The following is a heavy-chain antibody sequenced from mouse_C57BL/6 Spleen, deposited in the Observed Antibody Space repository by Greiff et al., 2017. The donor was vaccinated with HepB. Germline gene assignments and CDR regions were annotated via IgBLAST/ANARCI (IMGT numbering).Heavy chain of an antibody. CDR3: ARDPITTVDWYFDV. V-gene: IGHV5-4*01. CDR1: GFTFSSYA. J-gene: IGHJ1*03. D-gene: IGHD1-1*01. Sequence: EVQLVESGGGLVKPGGSLKLSCAASGFTFSSYAMSWVRQTPEKRLEWVATISDGGSYTYYPDNVKGRFTISRDNAKNTLYRQMSHLKSEDTAMYYCARDPITTVDWYFDVWGTGTTVTVSS. CDR2: ISDGGSYT.